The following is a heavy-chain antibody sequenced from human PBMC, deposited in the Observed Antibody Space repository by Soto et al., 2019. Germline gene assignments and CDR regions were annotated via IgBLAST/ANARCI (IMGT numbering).Heavy chain of an antibody. Sequence: SETPSLTCAVYGGCFNGYYWSGILQPPGKGLEWIGEINHSGSTNYNPSLKSRVTISVDTSKNQFSLKLSSLTAADTAVYYCGNGRQTLVAGNPYWFDYWGQGTLVTVSS. CDR1: GGCFNGYY. D-gene: IGHD2-15*01. V-gene: IGHV4-34*01. J-gene: IGHJ4*02. CDR2: INHSGST. CDR3: GNGRQTLVAGNPYWFDY.